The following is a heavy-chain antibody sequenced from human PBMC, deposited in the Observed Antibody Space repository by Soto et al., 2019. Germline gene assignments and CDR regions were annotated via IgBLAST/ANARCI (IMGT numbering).Heavy chain of an antibody. D-gene: IGHD5-12*01. J-gene: IGHJ4*02. V-gene: IGHV1-69*01. CDR2: IIPIFNTP. CDR1: GGSFSNSA. CDR3: ASRPRNGYNR. Sequence: QVQLVQSGAELKKPGSSVKVSCKSSGGSFSNSAVTWVRQAPGQGLEWMGGIIPIFNTPNYAQKFQGRVAFTAEDSTATAYMELTSLTSEDTAVYYCASRPRNGYNRWGQGTLVTVSS.